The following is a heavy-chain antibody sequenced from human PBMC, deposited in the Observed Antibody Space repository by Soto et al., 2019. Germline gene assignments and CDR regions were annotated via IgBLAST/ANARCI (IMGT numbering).Heavy chain of an antibody. Sequence: SETLSLTCSVSGVSVISGGHYWNWIRQFPGKGLEWIGYIYHSGGGYYNPSLKSRASMSVDTSKNEFSLRLASVTAADTAVYFSPRAQAPTADRHYFDYWGQGALVTVSS. CDR2: IYHSGGG. D-gene: IGHD5-18*01. V-gene: IGHV4-31*03. J-gene: IGHJ4*02. CDR1: GVSVISGGHY. CDR3: PRAQAPTADRHYFDY.